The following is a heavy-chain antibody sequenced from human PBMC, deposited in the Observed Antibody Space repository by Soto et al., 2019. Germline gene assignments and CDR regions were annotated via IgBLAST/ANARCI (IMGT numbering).Heavy chain of an antibody. CDR1: GGSISSGGYY. J-gene: IGHJ6*03. CDR3: ARDHRPSTRPGGYYYYMDV. V-gene: IGHV4-31*03. D-gene: IGHD2-2*01. CDR2: IYYSGST. Sequence: SETLSLTCTVSGGSISSGGYYWSWIRQHPGKGLEWIGYIYYSGSTYYNPSLKSRVTISVDTSKNQFSLKLSSVTAADTAVYYCARDHRPSTRPGGYYYYMDVWGKGTTVTVSS.